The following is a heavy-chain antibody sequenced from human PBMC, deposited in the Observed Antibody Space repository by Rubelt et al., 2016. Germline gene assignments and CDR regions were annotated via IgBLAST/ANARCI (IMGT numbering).Heavy chain of an antibody. Sequence: QVQLVQSGAEVKKPGASVKVTCKASGYTFTSYGISWVRQAPGQGLEWMGWISAYNGNTKYEQKFQGRGTMTRDTSTSTVYMELSSLRSEDTAVYYCARDVALVAAGTVDYWGQGTLVTVSS. CDR2: ISAYNGNT. V-gene: IGHV1-18*01. J-gene: IGHJ4*02. CDR3: ARDVALVAAGTVDY. CDR1: GYTFTSYG. D-gene: IGHD6-13*01.